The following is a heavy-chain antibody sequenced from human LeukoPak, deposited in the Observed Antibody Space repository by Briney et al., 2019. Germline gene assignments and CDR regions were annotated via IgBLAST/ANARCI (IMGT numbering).Heavy chain of an antibody. J-gene: IGHJ4*02. CDR3: ARQPLVRDCGGDCEFDY. CDR2: IYPGDSNT. D-gene: IGHD2-21*02. V-gene: IGHV5-51*01. CDR1: GYXFSNYW. Sequence: GESLKISCNGSGYXFSNYWICWVRQMPGKGLGWMGIIYPGDSNTRYSPSFQGQVTISADKSISTAYLQWTSLKASDTAIYYCARQPLVRDCGGDCEFDYWGQGTRVSVSS.